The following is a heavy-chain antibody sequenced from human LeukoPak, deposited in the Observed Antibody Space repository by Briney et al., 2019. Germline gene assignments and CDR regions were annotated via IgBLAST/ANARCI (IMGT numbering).Heavy chain of an antibody. CDR2: ITYSGRT. CDR3: ARTGLTGKVDY. CDR1: GVSISSLF. V-gene: IGHV4-59*11. D-gene: IGHD7-27*01. Sequence: SETLSLTCNVSGVSISSLFWTWIRQPSGKGLEWIGYITYSGRTNYNPSLKSRVSLSVDSSKNQFSLMVTSVNSADTAVYFCARTGLTGKVDYWGQGILVTVSS. J-gene: IGHJ4*02.